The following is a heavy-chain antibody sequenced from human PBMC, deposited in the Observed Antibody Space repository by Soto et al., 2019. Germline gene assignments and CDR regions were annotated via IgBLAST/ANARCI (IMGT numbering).Heavy chain of an antibody. Sequence: QVQLVESGGGVVQPGRSLRLSCAASGFTFSSYGMHWVRQAPGKGLEWVAVIWYDGSNKYYADSVKGRFTISRDNSKNTLYLQMNSLRAEDTAVYYCARDTPRGAAAIRADIDVWGKGTTVTVSS. D-gene: IGHD2-2*01. V-gene: IGHV3-33*01. CDR3: ARDTPRGAAAIRADIDV. CDR2: IWYDGSNK. CDR1: GFTFSSYG. J-gene: IGHJ6*03.